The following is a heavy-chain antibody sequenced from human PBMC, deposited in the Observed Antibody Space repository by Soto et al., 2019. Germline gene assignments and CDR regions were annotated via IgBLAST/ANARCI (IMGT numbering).Heavy chain of an antibody. Sequence: GGSLRLSCAASGFTFSSYGMHWVRQAPGKGLEWVAVIWYDGSNKYYADSVKGRFTISRDNSKNTLYLQMNSLRAEDTAVYYCARDLDTARVMDVWGQGTTVTVSS. V-gene: IGHV3-33*01. D-gene: IGHD5-18*01. CDR2: IWYDGSNK. CDR3: ARDLDTARVMDV. CDR1: GFTFSSYG. J-gene: IGHJ6*02.